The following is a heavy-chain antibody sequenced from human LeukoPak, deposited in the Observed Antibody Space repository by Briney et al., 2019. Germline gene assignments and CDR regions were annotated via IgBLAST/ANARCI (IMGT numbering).Heavy chain of an antibody. V-gene: IGHV3-66*02. Sequence: GGSLRLSCAASGFTVSSNYMSWVRQAPGKGLEWVSVIYSGGSTYYADSVKGRFTISRDNSKNTLYPQMNSLRAEDTAVYYCAREPSYSSSSEQVWYWGQGTLVTVSS. CDR3: AREPSYSSSSEQVWY. CDR2: IYSGGST. D-gene: IGHD6-6*01. J-gene: IGHJ4*02. CDR1: GFTVSSNY.